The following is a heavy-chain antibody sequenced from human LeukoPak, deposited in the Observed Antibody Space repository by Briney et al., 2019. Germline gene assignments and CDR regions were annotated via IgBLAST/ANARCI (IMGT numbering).Heavy chain of an antibody. CDR2: INPSSGGT. V-gene: IGHV1-2*02. CDR3: ARGLPITIFGVVKGYGMDV. D-gene: IGHD3-3*01. J-gene: IGHJ6*02. CDR1: GYTFTGYY. Sequence: ASVKVSCKASGYTFTGYYMHWVRQAPGQGLEWMGWINPSSGGTNYAQKFQGRVTMTRDTSISTAYMELSRLRSDDTAVYYCARGLPITIFGVVKGYGMDVWGQGTTVTVSS.